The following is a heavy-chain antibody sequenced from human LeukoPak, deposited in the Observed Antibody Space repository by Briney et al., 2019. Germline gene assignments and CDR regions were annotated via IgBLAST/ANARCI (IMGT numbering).Heavy chain of an antibody. J-gene: IGHJ4*02. CDR3: ASEGIPWRGYCSGGSCYPYYFDY. D-gene: IGHD2-15*01. CDR2: IYYSGST. CDR1: GGSISSYY. Sequence: SETLSLTCTVSGGSISSYYWSWIRQPPGKGLEWIGYIYYSGSTNYNPSLKSRVTISVDTSKNQFSLKLSSVTAADTAVYYCASEGIPWRGYCSGGSCYPYYFDYWGQGTLVTVSS. V-gene: IGHV4-59*12.